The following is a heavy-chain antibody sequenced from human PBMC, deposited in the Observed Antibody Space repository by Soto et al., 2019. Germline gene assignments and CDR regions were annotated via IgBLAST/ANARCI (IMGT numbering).Heavy chain of an antibody. D-gene: IGHD2-15*01. CDR2: IYYSGST. J-gene: IGHJ3*02. V-gene: IGHV4-39*07. CDR1: GGSISSSSYY. CDR3: ARDHGGYCSGGSCNHAFDI. Sequence: SETLSLTCTVSGGSISSSSYYWGWIRQPQGKGLEWIGSIYYSGSTYYNPSLKSRFTISVDTSKNQFSLKLISVTAADTAVYYCARDHGGYCSGGSCNHAFDIWGQGTMVTVSS.